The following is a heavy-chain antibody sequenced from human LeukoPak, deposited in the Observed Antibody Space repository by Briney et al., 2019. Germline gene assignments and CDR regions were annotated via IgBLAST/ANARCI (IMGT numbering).Heavy chain of an antibody. V-gene: IGHV3-21*04. CDR3: AREVRGLPYFPF. CDR2: INI. Sequence: GGSLRLSCAASGFTFSSYSMNWVRQAPGKGLEWVSSINIYYADSVKGRFTISRDNAKNSLYLQMNSLRAEDTAVYYCAREVRGLPYFPFWGQGTLVTVSS. CDR1: GFTFSSYS. D-gene: IGHD3-10*01. J-gene: IGHJ4*02.